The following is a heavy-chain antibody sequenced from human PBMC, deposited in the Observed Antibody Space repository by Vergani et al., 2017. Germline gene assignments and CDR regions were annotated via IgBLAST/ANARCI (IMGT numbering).Heavy chain of an antibody. D-gene: IGHD2-21*01. V-gene: IGHV1-69*06. J-gene: IGHJ6*02. CDR1: GGTFSSYA. CDR3: AGRVSPRGDSNTPTYYYYGMDV. CDR2: IIPMCGTA. Sequence: QVQLVQSGAEVKKPGSSVKVSCKASGGTFSSYAISWVRQAPGQGLEWMGGIIPMCGTANYAQKFQGRVTITADKSTSTAYMELSSLRSEDTAVYYCAGRVSPRGDSNTPTYYYYGMDVWGQGTTVTVSS.